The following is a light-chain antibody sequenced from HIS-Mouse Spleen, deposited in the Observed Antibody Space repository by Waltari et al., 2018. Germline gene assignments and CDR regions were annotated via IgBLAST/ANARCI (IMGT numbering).Light chain of an antibody. J-gene: IGLJ3*02. V-gene: IGLV2-23*01. CDR2: EGS. CDR1: SSDVWRYNL. CDR3: CSYAGSSTWV. Sequence: QSALTQPASVSGSPGQSITISCTGTSSDVWRYNLVSWYQQHPGKAPKRRIYEGSKRASGVSNRFSGSKSGKTASLTISGLQAEDEADYYCCSYAGSSTWVFGGGTKLTVL.